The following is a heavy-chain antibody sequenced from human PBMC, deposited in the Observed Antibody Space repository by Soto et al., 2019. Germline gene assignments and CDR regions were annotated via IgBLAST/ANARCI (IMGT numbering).Heavy chain of an antibody. CDR3: ARGVAGSGFDL. D-gene: IGHD6-19*01. Sequence: SETLSLTCAISGDSVSSNTAALNCISSSPSRGLEWLGRTYYRSNWRHDYAVSVKSRITVNPDTSKNHFSLQLNSVTPDDTAVYYCARGVAGSGFDLWGQGTLVTVSS. J-gene: IGHJ4*02. CDR2: TYYRSNWRH. V-gene: IGHV6-1*01. CDR1: GDSVSSNTAA.